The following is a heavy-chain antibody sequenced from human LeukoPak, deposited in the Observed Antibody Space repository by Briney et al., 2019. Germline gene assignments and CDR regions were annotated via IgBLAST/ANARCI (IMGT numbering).Heavy chain of an antibody. D-gene: IGHD3-22*01. CDR3: ARAGSGYYPFDD. Sequence: SETLSLTCTVSGGSISSYYWSWIRQPPGKGLEWIGYVYYSGSTNYNPSLKSRVSISVDTSNNQFSLKLSSVTAADTAVYYCARAGSGYYPFDDWGQGTLVTVSS. J-gene: IGHJ4*02. V-gene: IGHV4-59*01. CDR2: VYYSGST. CDR1: GGSISSYY.